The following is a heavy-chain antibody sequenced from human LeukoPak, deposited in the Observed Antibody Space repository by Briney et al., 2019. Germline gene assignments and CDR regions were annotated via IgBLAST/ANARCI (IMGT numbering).Heavy chain of an antibody. CDR1: GFILSDYN. CDR3: ARDLSATARAYDY. CDR2: IAISGTYI. Sequence: PGGSLRLSCAASGFILSDYNMNWVRQAPGKGLEWVSFIAISGTYITYADSVKGRFTISRDNAKNSLHLQMNSLRAEDTAVYYCARDLSATARAYDYWGQGTLVTVSS. J-gene: IGHJ4*02. V-gene: IGHV3-21*01. D-gene: IGHD2-15*01.